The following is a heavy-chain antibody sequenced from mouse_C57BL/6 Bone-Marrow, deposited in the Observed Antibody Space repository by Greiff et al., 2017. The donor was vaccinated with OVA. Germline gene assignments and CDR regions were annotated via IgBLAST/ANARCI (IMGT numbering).Heavy chain of an antibody. Sequence: EVQLMESGGGLVQSGRSLRLSCATSGFTFSDFYMEWVRQAPGKGLEWIAASRHKANDYTTEYSASVKGRFIVSQDTSQSILYLQMNALRAEDTAIYYCAGDTYGSSYDYYAMDYWGQGTSVTVSS. J-gene: IGHJ4*01. CDR2: SRHKANDYTT. V-gene: IGHV7-1*01. D-gene: IGHD1-1*01. CDR1: GFTFSDFY. CDR3: AGDTYGSSYDYYAMDY.